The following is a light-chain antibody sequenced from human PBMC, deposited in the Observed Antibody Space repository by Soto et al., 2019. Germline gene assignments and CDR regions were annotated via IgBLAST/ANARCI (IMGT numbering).Light chain of an antibody. CDR3: SSYAGSNIFVV. CDR1: SSDVGGYNY. J-gene: IGLJ2*01. CDR2: EVS. V-gene: IGLV2-8*01. Sequence: QSALTQPPSASGSPGQSVTISCTGTSSDVGGYNYVSWYQQHPGKAPKLMIYEVSNRPSGVPDRFSGSKSGNTASLTVSGLQAEDEADYYCSSYAGSNIFVVFGGGTKLTVL.